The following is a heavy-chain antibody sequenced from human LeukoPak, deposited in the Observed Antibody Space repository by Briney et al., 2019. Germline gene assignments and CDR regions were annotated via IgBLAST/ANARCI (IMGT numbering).Heavy chain of an antibody. CDR1: GGSFSGYY. J-gene: IGHJ4*02. CDR2: INHSGST. Sequence: PSETLSLTCAVYGGSFSGYYWSWIRQPPGKGVEWVGEINHSGSTNYNPSLKSRVTISVDTSKNQFSLKLSSVTAADTAVYYCARFYGGYSRCVFDYWGQGTLVTVSS. D-gene: IGHD5-12*01. V-gene: IGHV4-34*01. CDR3: ARFYGGYSRCVFDY.